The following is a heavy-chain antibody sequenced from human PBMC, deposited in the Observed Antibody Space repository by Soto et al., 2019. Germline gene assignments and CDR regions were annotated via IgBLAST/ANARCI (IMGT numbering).Heavy chain of an antibody. J-gene: IGHJ4*02. CDR1: VGSISSGDYY. Sequence: SETLSLTCTVSVGSISSGDYYWSWIGQPPGKGLEWIGYIYYSGSTYYHPSLKSRVTISVDTSKNQFSLNLSSVTAADTAVYYCARYCSSTSCVDYWGQGTLVTVSS. CDR3: ARYCSSTSCVDY. D-gene: IGHD2-2*01. CDR2: IYYSGST. V-gene: IGHV4-30-4*01.